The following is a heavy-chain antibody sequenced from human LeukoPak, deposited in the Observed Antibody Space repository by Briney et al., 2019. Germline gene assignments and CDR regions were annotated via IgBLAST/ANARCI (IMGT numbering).Heavy chain of an antibody. CDR2: MYISGST. CDR1: GVSITNYY. Sequence: SETLSLTCTVSGVSITNYYWDWIRQPPGKGLEWIGRMYISGSTNYNPSLKSRVTISIDKTKNQFSLKLRSVAAADTAVYYCARDYLVGASLDSWGQGTLVTVSS. V-gene: IGHV4-4*07. J-gene: IGHJ4*02. CDR3: ARDYLVGASLDS. D-gene: IGHD1-26*01.